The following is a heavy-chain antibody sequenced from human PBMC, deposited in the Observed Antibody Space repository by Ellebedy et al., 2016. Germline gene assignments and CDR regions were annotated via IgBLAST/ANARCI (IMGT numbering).Heavy chain of an antibody. CDR1: GYTFTSYG. Sequence: ASVKVSCKASGYTFTSYGISWMRQAPGQGLEWMGWISAYNGNRNYAQKFQGRVTMTTDTSTSTAYMELRSLRSDDTAVFFCARDHYSGSYPFDYWGQGTLVTVSS. CDR3: ARDHYSGSYPFDY. V-gene: IGHV1-18*01. D-gene: IGHD1-26*01. J-gene: IGHJ4*02. CDR2: ISAYNGNR.